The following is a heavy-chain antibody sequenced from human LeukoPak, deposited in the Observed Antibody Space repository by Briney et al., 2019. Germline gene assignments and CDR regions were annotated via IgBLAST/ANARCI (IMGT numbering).Heavy chain of an antibody. V-gene: IGHV3-7*01. J-gene: IGHJ3*02. D-gene: IGHD6-19*01. CDR3: ARDHGLANPNDAFDI. CDR1: EFAFGSSW. Sequence: PGGSLRLSCAASEFAFGSSWMAWVRQAPGKGPEWVATINQDGSEKSYVDSVKGRFTISRDNAKNSLYLQMNSLRAEDTAVYYCARDHGLANPNDAFDIWGQGTMVTVSS. CDR2: INQDGSEK.